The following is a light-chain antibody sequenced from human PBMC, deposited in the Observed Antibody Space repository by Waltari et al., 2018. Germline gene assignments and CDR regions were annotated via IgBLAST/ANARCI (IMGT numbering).Light chain of an antibody. CDR3: SSRDISGDVV. J-gene: IGLJ2*01. V-gene: IGLV3-19*01. Sequence: SSELTQDPAVSVALGQTVRITCHGDSLRNLYSNWCRQKAGQAPELVIYGKNNRPSGIPDRFSASSSGTTTSLTITGAQAEDEADYYCSSRDISGDVVFGGGTELTVL. CDR2: GKN. CDR1: SLRNLY.